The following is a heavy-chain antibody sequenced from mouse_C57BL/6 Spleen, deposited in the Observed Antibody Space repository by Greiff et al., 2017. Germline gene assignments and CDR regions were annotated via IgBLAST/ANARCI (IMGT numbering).Heavy chain of an antibody. D-gene: IGHD2-4*01. Sequence: EVQRVESGGGLVQPKGSLKLSCAASGFSFNTYAMNWVRQAPGKGLEWVARIRSKSNNYATYYADSVKDRFTSSRDASESMLYLQMNNLKTEGTAMYYCVGQNYEYGDGWYFDVWGTGTTVTVSS. CDR2: IRSKSNNYAT. J-gene: IGHJ1*03. V-gene: IGHV10-1*01. CDR1: GFSFNTYA. CDR3: VGQNYEYGDGWYFDV.